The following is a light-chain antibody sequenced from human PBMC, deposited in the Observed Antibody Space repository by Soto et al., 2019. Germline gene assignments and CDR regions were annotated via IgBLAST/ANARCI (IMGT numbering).Light chain of an antibody. V-gene: IGKV3-11*01. Sequence: EIVVTELPSTLSLSPGERATLSCRASQSVSSHLAWYQQEPGQAPRLLIDDASNRATGIPARFSGSGSGTDFTLTISSLEPEDSAVYYCQQRADWWTFGQGTKVDIK. CDR2: DAS. J-gene: IGKJ1*01. CDR1: QSVSSH. CDR3: QQRADWWT.